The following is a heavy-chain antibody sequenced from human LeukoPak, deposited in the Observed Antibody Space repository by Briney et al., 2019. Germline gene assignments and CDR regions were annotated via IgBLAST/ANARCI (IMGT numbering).Heavy chain of an antibody. CDR1: GLTFSSYG. D-gene: IGHD2-2*01. CDR2: IWYDGSNK. V-gene: IGHV3-33*01. CDR3: ARDDCSSTSCYYYYGMDV. J-gene: IGHJ6*04. Sequence: GGSLRLSCAASGLTFSSYGMHWVRQAPGKGLEWVAVIWYDGSNKYYADSVKGRFTISRDNSKNTLYLQMNSLRAEDTAVYYCARDDCSSTSCYYYYGMDVWGKGTTVTVSS.